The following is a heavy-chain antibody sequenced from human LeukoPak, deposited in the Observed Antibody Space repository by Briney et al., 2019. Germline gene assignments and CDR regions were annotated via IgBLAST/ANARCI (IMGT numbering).Heavy chain of an antibody. D-gene: IGHD3-22*01. Sequence: GASVKVSCKASGYTFTSYYIHWVRQAPGQGLEWMGWINPNSGGTNTAQKFQGRVTMTRDTSLNTAYMELSRLRSDDTAVYYCARVNNYYDTSGYLYSFDSWGQGTLVTVSS. V-gene: IGHV1-2*02. CDR2: INPNSGGT. CDR1: GYTFTSYY. J-gene: IGHJ4*02. CDR3: ARVNNYYDTSGYLYSFDS.